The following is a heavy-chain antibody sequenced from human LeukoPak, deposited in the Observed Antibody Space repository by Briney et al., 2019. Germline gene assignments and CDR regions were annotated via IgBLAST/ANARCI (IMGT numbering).Heavy chain of an antibody. D-gene: IGHD6-13*01. CDR2: ISSSSSYI. CDR3: AKDLPSRRVAAAGTLY. V-gene: IGHV3-21*04. CDR1: GFTFSSYS. J-gene: IGHJ4*02. Sequence: GRSLRLSCAASGFTFSSYSMNWVRQAPGKGLEWVSSISSSSSYIYYTDSVKGRFTISRDNAKNSLFLQMNSLRAEDTAVYYCAKDLPSRRVAAAGTLYWGQGTLVTVSS.